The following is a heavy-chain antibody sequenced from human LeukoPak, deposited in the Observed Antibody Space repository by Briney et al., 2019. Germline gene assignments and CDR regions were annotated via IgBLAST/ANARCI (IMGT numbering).Heavy chain of an antibody. CDR3: AKDRETTASGTFDF. V-gene: IGHV3-30*18. Sequence: PGGSLTLSCAASGFTFNNYGMHYVRQAPGKGLEWVAVISDDGRNKNYADSVKGRFTISRDSYNNTLYLQMNSLRAEDTGVYFCAKDRETTASGTFDFRGQGTLVTVSS. CDR1: GFTFNNYG. J-gene: IGHJ4*02. D-gene: IGHD6-13*01. CDR2: ISDDGRNK.